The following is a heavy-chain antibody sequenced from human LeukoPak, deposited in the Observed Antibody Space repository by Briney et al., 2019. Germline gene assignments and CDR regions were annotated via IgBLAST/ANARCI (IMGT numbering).Heavy chain of an antibody. D-gene: IGHD2-21*02. V-gene: IGHV1-18*01. CDR3: ARTRGILVVTANPFDY. J-gene: IGHJ4*02. Sequence: EASVTVSCKASGYTFTSYGISWVRQAPGQGLEWMGWISAYNGNTNYAQKLQGRVTMTTDTSTSTAYMELRSLRSDDTAVYYCARTRGILVVTANPFDYWGQGTLVTVSS. CDR1: GYTFTSYG. CDR2: ISAYNGNT.